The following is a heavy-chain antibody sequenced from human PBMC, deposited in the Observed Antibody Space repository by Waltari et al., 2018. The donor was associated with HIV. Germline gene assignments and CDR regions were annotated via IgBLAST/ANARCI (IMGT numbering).Heavy chain of an antibody. CDR2: MRSGGST. D-gene: IGHD1-26*01. CDR1: GFTFSSYA. Sequence: EVQLLESGGGLVQPGGSLRLSCAASGFTFSSYAMNWVRQAPGKGLGWVSAMRSGGSTYYEDSVMGRFTISRDNSKNTLYLQMNSLRAEDTAVYYCAKDGGAWELTYWGQGTLVTVSS. J-gene: IGHJ4*02. CDR3: AKDGGAWELTY. V-gene: IGHV3-23*01.